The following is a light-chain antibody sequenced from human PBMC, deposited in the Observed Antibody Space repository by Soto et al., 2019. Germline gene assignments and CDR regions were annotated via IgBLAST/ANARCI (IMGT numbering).Light chain of an antibody. Sequence: DIVLTQSPGTLSLSPGQRATLSCRASQRISGSNLGWYQQRPGQAPRLIIYGSSKRTTGVPDRFSGTGAGTDFTLIISRLEPGDYAVYYCQHYSNPLLPFGGGTKVEIK. J-gene: IGKJ4*01. CDR1: QRISGSN. CDR2: GSS. CDR3: QHYSNPLLP. V-gene: IGKV3-20*01.